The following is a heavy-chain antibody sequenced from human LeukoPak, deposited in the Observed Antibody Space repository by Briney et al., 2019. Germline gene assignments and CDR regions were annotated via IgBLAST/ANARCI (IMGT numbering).Heavy chain of an antibody. J-gene: IGHJ4*02. V-gene: IGHV3-64*01. Sequence: PGGSLRLSCAASGFTFSSYAMHWVCQAPGKGLEYVSAISSNGGSTYYANSVKGRFTISRDNSKNTLYLQMGSLRAEDMAVYYCARNTSGWYDFDYWGQGTLVTVSS. CDR1: GFTFSSYA. CDR3: ARNTSGWYDFDY. D-gene: IGHD6-19*01. CDR2: ISSNGGST.